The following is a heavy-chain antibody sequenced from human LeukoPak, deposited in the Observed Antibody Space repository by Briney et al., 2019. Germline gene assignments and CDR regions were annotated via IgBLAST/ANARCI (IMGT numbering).Heavy chain of an antibody. CDR1: GFTFSNYG. CDR3: AKDRQQLALDY. J-gene: IGHJ4*02. V-gene: IGHV3-30*18. Sequence: HPRGSLRLSCAASGFTFSNYGMHWVRQAAGKGLEWVAVILNDGSDEYYADSVKGRFTMSRDNSKNTLYLQMISLRAEDTAVYYCAKDRQQLALDYWGQGTLVTVSS. D-gene: IGHD6-13*01. CDR2: ILNDGSDE.